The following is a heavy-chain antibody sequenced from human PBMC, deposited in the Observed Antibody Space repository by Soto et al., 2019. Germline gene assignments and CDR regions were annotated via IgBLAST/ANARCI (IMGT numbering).Heavy chain of an antibody. J-gene: IGHJ6*02. CDR2: IYYIGST. V-gene: IGHV4-59*01. CDR1: GGSISSYY. CDR3: ARVRVHDFRRMDV. D-gene: IGHD3-3*01. Sequence: QVQLQESGPGLVRSSETLSLTCTVSGGSISSYYWNWIRQPPGKGLEWIGYIYYIGSTNYNPSLKSRVNISVDTSKNQFSLKLTPVNAADTAVYYCARVRVHDFRRMDVWGQGTTVTVSS.